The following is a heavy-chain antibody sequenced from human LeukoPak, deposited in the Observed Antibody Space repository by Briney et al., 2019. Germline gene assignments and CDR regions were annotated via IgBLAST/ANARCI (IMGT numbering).Heavy chain of an antibody. CDR2: INPNSGGT. Sequence: AALVKVSCKASGYTFTGYYMHWARQAPGQGLEWMGWINPNSGGTNYAQKFQGRVTMTRDTSISTAYMELSRLRSDDTAVYYCARDDDYGDYYFDYWGQGTLVTVSS. CDR1: GYTFTGYY. J-gene: IGHJ4*02. D-gene: IGHD4-17*01. CDR3: ARDDDYGDYYFDY. V-gene: IGHV1-2*02.